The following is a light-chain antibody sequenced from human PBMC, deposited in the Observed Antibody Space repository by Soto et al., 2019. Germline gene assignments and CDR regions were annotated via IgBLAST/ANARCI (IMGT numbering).Light chain of an antibody. Sequence: EIVLTQSPATLSLSPGERATLSCRASQSVSSYLAWYQQKPGQAPRLLIYDAYIRATGVPARFSGSGSGTEFTLTISSLQSEDFAVYYCQHYKTWPLAFGGGTKVDIK. CDR2: DAY. V-gene: IGKV3-15*01. CDR1: QSVSSY. CDR3: QHYKTWPLA. J-gene: IGKJ4*01.